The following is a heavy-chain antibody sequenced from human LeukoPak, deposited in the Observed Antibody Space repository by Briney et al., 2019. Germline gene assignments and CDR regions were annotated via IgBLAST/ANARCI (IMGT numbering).Heavy chain of an antibody. CDR3: TKGMATIRRHIDS. Sequence: GGSLRLACAASGFSFSDCAMSWVRQAPGRGLEWVSSISGSAGSTYYADSMKGRFTISRDNPKNTLHLEMNSLRAEDTAIYYCTKGMATIRRHIDSWGQGTLVTVSS. V-gene: IGHV3-23*01. CDR1: GFSFSDCA. J-gene: IGHJ4*02. CDR2: ISGSAGST. D-gene: IGHD5-24*01.